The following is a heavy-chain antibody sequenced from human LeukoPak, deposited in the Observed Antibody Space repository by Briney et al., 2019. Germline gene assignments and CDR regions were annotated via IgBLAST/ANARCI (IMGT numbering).Heavy chain of an antibody. CDR2: IYYSGST. J-gene: IGHJ4*02. V-gene: IGHV4-39*01. CDR3: VRGSTLRHYQY. Sequence: SDTLSLTCTVSGGSISSSTYYWDWLRRPPGKGLEWIGSIYYSGSTYYNPSLKSRVTVSVDTSKNQFSLKLSSVTAADTAVYYCVRGSTLRHYQYWGQGTLVTVSS. CDR1: GGSISSSTYY. D-gene: IGHD3-16*01.